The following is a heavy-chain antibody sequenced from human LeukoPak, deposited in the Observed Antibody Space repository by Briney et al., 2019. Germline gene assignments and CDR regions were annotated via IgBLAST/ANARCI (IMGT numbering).Heavy chain of an antibody. CDR1: GVSISSSNSY. D-gene: IGHD2-21*02. V-gene: IGHV4-39*07. J-gene: IGHJ3*02. CDR3: ASEHIVVVTANAFDI. CDR2: IYHSGNT. Sequence: SETLSLTCTVSGVSISSSNSYWGWIRQPPGKGLEWIGTIYHSGNTYYNPSLKGRVTISVDTSKNQFSLKLSSVTAADTAVYYCASEHIVVVTANAFDIWGQGTMVTVSS.